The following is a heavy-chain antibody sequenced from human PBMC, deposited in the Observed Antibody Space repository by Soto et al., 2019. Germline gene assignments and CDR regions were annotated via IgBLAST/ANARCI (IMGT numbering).Heavy chain of an antibody. CDR3: AHRRVLDWFDP. CDR2: IYWDDDK. D-gene: IGHD1-1*01. CDR1: GFSLSTSGVG. V-gene: IGHV2-5*02. Sequence: QITLKESGPTLVQPPQTLTLTCTFSGFSLSTSGVGVDWILQPTGKALEGLELIYWDDDKRYSPSLTSRLTITKDSSKNQVLLTMTNMDPVDTATEYWAHRRVLDWFDPWGQGTLVTVAS. J-gene: IGHJ5*02.